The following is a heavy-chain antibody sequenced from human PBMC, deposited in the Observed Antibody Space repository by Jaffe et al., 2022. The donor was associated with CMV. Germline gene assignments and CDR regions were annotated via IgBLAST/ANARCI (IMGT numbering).Heavy chain of an antibody. D-gene: IGHD6-19*01. CDR2: IWYDGSNK. CDR1: GFTFSSYG. CDR3: ARDPKAVAGSSYFDL. Sequence: QVQLVESGGGVVQPGRSLRLSCAASGFTFSSYGMHWVRQAPGKGLEWVAVIWYDGSNKYYADSVKGRFTISRDNSKNTLYLQMNSLRAEDTAVYYCARDPKAVAGSSYFDLWGRGTLVTVSS. J-gene: IGHJ2*01. V-gene: IGHV3-33*01.